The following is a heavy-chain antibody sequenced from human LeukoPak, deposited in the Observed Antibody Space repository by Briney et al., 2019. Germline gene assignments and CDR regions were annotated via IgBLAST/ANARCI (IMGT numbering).Heavy chain of an antibody. CDR1: GFTFDDYT. CDR2: ISWDGGST. J-gene: IGHJ4*02. Sequence: GGSLRLSCAASGFTFDDYTMHWVRQAPGKGLEWVSLISWDGGSTYYADSVKGRFTISRDNSKNTLYLQMNSLRAEDTAVYYCARDSAIGGMDYWGQGTLVTVSS. CDR3: ARDSAIGGMDY. V-gene: IGHV3-43*01.